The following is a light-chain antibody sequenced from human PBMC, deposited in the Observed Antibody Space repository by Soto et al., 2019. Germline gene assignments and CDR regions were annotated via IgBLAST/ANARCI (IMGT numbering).Light chain of an antibody. CDR2: DAS. CDR1: QDITNF. V-gene: IGKV1-33*01. Sequence: DIQMTQSPSSLSASVGDRVTITCQASQDITNFLNWYQQKPGKAPKLLLYDASSLQTGVPSRFSGSGSGTDFSFTISSLQPEDIATYYCQQFDDVPYSFGQGTNVAIK. CDR3: QQFDDVPYS. J-gene: IGKJ2*03.